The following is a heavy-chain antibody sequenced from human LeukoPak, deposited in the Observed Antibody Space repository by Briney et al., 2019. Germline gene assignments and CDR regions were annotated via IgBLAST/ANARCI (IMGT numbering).Heavy chain of an antibody. CDR2: ISAYNGNT. V-gene: IGHV1-18*01. CDR1: GYTFTSYG. Sequence: ASVKVSCKASGYTFTSYGISWVRQAPGQGLEWMGWISAYNGNTNYAQKLQGRVTMTTDTSTSTAYMELRSLRSDGTAVYYCARAADPYDSSGYYLAEYFQHWGQGTLVIVSS. D-gene: IGHD3-22*01. CDR3: ARAADPYDSSGYYLAEYFQH. J-gene: IGHJ1*01.